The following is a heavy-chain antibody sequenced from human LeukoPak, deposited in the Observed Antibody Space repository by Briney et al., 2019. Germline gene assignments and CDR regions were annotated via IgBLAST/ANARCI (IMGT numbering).Heavy chain of an antibody. J-gene: IGHJ4*02. CDR1: GYTFTSYD. CDR3: TRGAVSEYCSGGSCYRWDQ. CDR2: MNPNSGNT. D-gene: IGHD2-15*01. Sequence: ASVKVSCKASGYTFTSYDINWVRQATGQGLEWMGWMNPNSGNTGYAQNFQGRVTMTRDTSISTAYMELSSLRSEDAAVCYCTRGAVSEYCSGGSCYRWDQWGQGTLVTVSS. V-gene: IGHV1-8*01.